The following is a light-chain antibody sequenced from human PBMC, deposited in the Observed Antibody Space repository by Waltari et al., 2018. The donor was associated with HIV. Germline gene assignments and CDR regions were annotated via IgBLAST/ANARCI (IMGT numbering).Light chain of an antibody. J-gene: IGLJ3*02. V-gene: IGLV1-40*01. Sequence: QSVLTQPPSVSGAPGQRVTISCTGSRTNIGAGYDVHWYQQLPGTAPKLLTFRNVNRPSGVPDRFSGSKSGTSASLAITGLQAEDEADFYCQSYDTSLGGWVFGGGTKLTVL. CDR2: RNV. CDR3: QSYDTSLGGWV. CDR1: RTNIGAGYD.